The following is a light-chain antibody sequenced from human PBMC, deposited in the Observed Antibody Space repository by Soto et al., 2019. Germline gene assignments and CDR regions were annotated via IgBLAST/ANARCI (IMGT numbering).Light chain of an antibody. CDR2: EVS. V-gene: IGKV1D-8*03. CDR1: QGISSY. CDR3: QHYSGDRAT. Sequence: VIWMTQSPSLLSASTGGRCTSSCRMSQGISSYLAWYQQKPGKAPNLLIYEVSTLHSGVPSRFSGSGSGTEFTLTISSLRPDDFATYYCQHYSGDRATFGQGTKV. J-gene: IGKJ1*01.